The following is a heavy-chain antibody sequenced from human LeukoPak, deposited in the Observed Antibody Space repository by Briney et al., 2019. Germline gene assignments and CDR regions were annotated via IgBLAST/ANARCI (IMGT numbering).Heavy chain of an antibody. V-gene: IGHV4-39*07. Sequence: SQTLSLTCVVSGDSISSGAYSWSWIRQPPGKGLEWIGSIYYSGSTYYNPSLKSRVTISVDTSKNQFSLKLSSVTAADTAVYYCARGTWDSNSLDYWGQGTLVTVSS. CDR2: IYYSGST. CDR3: ARGTWDSNSLDY. D-gene: IGHD3-22*01. CDR1: GDSISSGAYS. J-gene: IGHJ4*02.